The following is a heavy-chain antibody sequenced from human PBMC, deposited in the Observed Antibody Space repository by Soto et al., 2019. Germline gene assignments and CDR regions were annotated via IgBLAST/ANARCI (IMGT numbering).Heavy chain of an antibody. CDR3: ARGRTGAPENLYNWFDP. Sequence: TLSLTCAISGDSVSSNSSAWNWIRQSPSRGLEWLGRTYYRSKWYNDYAVSVKSRITINPDTSKNQFSLQLNSVTPEDTAVYYCARGRTGAPENLYNWFDPWGQGTLVTVSS. CDR2: TYYRSKWYN. CDR1: GDSVSSNSSA. D-gene: IGHD1-1*01. J-gene: IGHJ5*02. V-gene: IGHV6-1*01.